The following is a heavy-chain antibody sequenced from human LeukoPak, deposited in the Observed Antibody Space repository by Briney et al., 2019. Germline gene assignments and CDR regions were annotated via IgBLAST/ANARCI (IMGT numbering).Heavy chain of an antibody. Sequence: PGRSLRLSCAASGFTFSSYGMLWVRQAPGKGLEGVVVIWDDGSNKYYADSVKGRLTISRDNSKNTLYLQMNSLRAEDTAVYYCARDIRIAARPVAFDIWGQGTMVTVSS. CDR3: ARDIRIAARPVAFDI. D-gene: IGHD6-6*01. CDR2: IWDDGSNK. CDR1: GFTFSSYG. V-gene: IGHV3-33*01. J-gene: IGHJ3*02.